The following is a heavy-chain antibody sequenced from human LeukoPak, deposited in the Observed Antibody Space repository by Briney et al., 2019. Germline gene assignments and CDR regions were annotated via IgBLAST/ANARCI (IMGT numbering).Heavy chain of an antibody. D-gene: IGHD6-13*01. V-gene: IGHV3-64*01. CDR3: AREYSSSWYDLGY. CDR2: ISSNGGST. J-gene: IGHJ4*02. Sequence: GGSLRLSCAASGFTFSSYAMHWVRQAPGKGLEYVSAISSNGGSTYYANSVKGRFTISRDNSKNTLYLQMGSLRAEDTAVYYCAREYSSSWYDLGYWGQGTLVTVSS. CDR1: GFTFSSYA.